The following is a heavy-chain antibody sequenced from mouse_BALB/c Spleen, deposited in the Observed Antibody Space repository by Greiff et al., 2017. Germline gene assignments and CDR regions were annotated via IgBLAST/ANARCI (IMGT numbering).Heavy chain of an antibody. CDR3: ARGDDYGDY. Sequence: QVQLKESGAELAKPGASVKMSCKASGYTFTSYWMHWVKQRPGQGLEWIGYINPSTGYTEYNQKFKDKATLTADKSSSTAYMQLSSLTSEDSAVYYCARGDDYGDYWGQGTTLTVSS. V-gene: IGHV1-7*01. CDR2: INPSTGYT. J-gene: IGHJ2*01. CDR1: GYTFTSYW. D-gene: IGHD2-4*01.